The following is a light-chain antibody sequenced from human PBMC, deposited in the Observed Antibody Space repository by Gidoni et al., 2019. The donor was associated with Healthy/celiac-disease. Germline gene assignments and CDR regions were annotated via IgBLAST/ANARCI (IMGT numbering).Light chain of an antibody. Sequence: EIVLTQSPGTLSLSPGERATLSCRASQSVRSNYLAWYQQKPGQAPRLLIYGASSRATGIPDRFSGSGSGADFTLTISRLEPEDFAVYYCQQYGSSPLTFGGXTKVEIK. V-gene: IGKV3-20*01. CDR1: QSVRSNY. J-gene: IGKJ4*01. CDR3: QQYGSSPLT. CDR2: GAS.